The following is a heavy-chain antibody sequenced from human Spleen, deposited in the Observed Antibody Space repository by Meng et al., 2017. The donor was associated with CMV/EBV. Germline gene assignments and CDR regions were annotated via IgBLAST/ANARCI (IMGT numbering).Heavy chain of an antibody. CDR1: GYTFTGYY. D-gene: IGHD4-17*01. V-gene: IGHV1-2*02. CDR3: ARGPTPPYGDPHPLDWFDP. CDR2: INPNSGGT. J-gene: IGHJ5*02. Sequence: ASVKVSCKASGYTFTGYYMYWVRQAPGQGLEWMGWINPNSGGTDYAQKFQGRVTMTRDTSISTAYMELSRLRSDDTAVYYCARGPTPPYGDPHPLDWFDPWGQGTLVTVSS.